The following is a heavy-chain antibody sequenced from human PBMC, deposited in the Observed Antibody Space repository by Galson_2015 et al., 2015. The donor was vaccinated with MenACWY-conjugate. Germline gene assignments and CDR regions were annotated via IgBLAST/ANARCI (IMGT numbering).Heavy chain of an antibody. CDR1: ASAFINYG. CDR2: ISPYNGNT. Sequence: SVKVSCKASASAFINYGISWVRQAPGQGLEWMGWISPYNGNTNSAQKLQGRVTMTTDTSTSTAYMELRSLRSDDTAVYYCARRNYGQAFDYWGQGTLVTVSS. J-gene: IGHJ4*02. V-gene: IGHV1-18*01. CDR3: ARRNYGQAFDY. D-gene: IGHD3-16*01.